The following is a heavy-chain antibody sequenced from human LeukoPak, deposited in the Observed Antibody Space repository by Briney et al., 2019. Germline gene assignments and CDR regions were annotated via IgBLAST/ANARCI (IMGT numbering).Heavy chain of an antibody. V-gene: IGHV3-30*04. D-gene: IGHD2-15*01. CDR1: GFTFSSYA. J-gene: IGHJ6*03. CDR2: ISYDGSNK. CDR3: ARKGWIVVVVAATPAPFYYYYMDV. Sequence: PGRSLRLSCAASGFTFSSYAMHWVRQAPGKGLEWVAVISYDGSNKYYADSVKGRFTISRDNSKNTLYLQMNSLRAEDTAVYYCARKGWIVVVVAATPAPFYYYYMDVWGKGTTVTVSS.